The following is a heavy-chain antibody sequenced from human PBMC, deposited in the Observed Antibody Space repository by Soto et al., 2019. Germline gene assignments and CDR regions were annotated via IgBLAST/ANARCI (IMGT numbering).Heavy chain of an antibody. CDR1: GDTFTRHG. V-gene: IGHV1-18*04. J-gene: IGHJ4*02. CDR2: ITVGSGNT. Sequence: ASVKVSCKASGDTFTRHGLTWVGQAPGQGPEWMGWITVGSGNTHYAQKFQGRVSMTTDTSTSTAYMELWSLRSDDTAVYYCARPSSYGSYYYFDLWGQGTPVAAPQ. D-gene: IGHD1-26*01. CDR3: ARPSSYGSYYYFDL.